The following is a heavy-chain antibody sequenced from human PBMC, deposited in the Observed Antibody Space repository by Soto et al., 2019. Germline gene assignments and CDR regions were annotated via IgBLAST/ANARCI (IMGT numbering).Heavy chain of an antibody. V-gene: IGHV3-23*01. J-gene: IGHJ5*02. CDR2: ISASGDSA. CDR3: AKTADFGDYDTGGPST. CDR1: GFTFNTYG. Sequence: PGGSLRLSCAASGFTFNTYGLNWVRQAPGKGLEWVSAISASGDSAYYADSVKGRFTISRDNSKNTLYLQMSSLRVEDTAVYYCAKTADFGDYDTGGPSTWGQGTLVTVSS. D-gene: IGHD3-22*01.